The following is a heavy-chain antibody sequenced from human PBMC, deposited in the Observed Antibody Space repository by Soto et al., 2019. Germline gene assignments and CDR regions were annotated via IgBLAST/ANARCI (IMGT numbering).Heavy chain of an antibody. J-gene: IGHJ6*03. V-gene: IGHV3-7*01. CDR1: GFTFSSYW. CDR3: ARDRGTVTTLAYYYYYMDV. D-gene: IGHD4-17*01. Sequence: GGSLRLSCAASGFTFSSYWMSWVRQAPGKGLEWVANIKQDGSEKYYVDSVKGRFTISRDNAKNSLYLQMNSLRAEDTAVYYCARDRGTVTTLAYYYYYMDVWGKGTTVTVSS. CDR2: IKQDGSEK.